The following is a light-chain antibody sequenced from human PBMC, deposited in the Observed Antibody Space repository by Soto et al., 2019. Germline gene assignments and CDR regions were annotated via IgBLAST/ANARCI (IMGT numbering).Light chain of an antibody. CDR3: QSYDNSLSGYV. Sequence: QSVLTQPPSVSGAPGQRVTISCTGRSSNIGAGYDVHWYQQLPGTAPKLLLYGNSNRPSGVPDRFSGSKSGTSASLAITGLQAEDEADYYCQSYDNSLSGYVFGPGTKVSVL. V-gene: IGLV1-40*01. CDR1: SSNIGAGYD. J-gene: IGLJ1*01. CDR2: GNS.